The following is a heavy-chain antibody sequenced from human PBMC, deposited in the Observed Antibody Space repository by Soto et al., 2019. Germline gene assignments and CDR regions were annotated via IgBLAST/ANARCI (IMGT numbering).Heavy chain of an antibody. CDR3: AREINYDFLYGMDV. CDR2: IWYDGSNK. CDR1: GFTFSSYG. Sequence: GGSLRLSCAASGFTFSSYGMHWVRQAPGKGLEWVAVIWYDGSNKYYADSVKGRFTISRDNSKNTLYLQMNSLRAEDTAVYYCAREINYDFLYGMDVWGQGTTVTVSS. V-gene: IGHV3-33*01. J-gene: IGHJ6*02. D-gene: IGHD3-3*01.